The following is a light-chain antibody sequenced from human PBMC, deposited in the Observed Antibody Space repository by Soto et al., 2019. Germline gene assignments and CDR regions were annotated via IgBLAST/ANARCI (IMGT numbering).Light chain of an antibody. CDR3: RKYDSAPWT. Sequence: DIQMTQSPSSLSASVRDRVTITCRASQGISNYLAWYQQKPGKVPKLLIYAASTLQSGVPSRFSGSGSGTGFTLTIRSLQHEDVATYYCRKYDSAPWTFGQGTKVEIK. J-gene: IGKJ1*01. CDR1: QGISNY. CDR2: AAS. V-gene: IGKV1-27*01.